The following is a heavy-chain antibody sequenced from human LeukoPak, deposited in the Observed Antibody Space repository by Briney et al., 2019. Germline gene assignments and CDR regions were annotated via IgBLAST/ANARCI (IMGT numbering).Heavy chain of an antibody. D-gene: IGHD3-9*01. J-gene: IGHJ3*02. CDR2: INPNSGGT. Sequence: ASVKVSCKASGYTFTGYYMHWVRQAPGQGLEWMGWINPNSGGTNYAQKFQGRVTMTRDTSISTAYMELSSLRSDDTAVYYCARDLPDSGILTAQDIWGQGTMVTVSS. CDR1: GYTFTGYY. CDR3: ARDLPDSGILTAQDI. V-gene: IGHV1-2*02.